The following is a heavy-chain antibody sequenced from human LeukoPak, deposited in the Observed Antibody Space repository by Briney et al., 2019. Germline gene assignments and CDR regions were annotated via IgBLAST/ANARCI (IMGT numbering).Heavy chain of an antibody. CDR2: INHIGST. CDR3: ARVNREMATITP. V-gene: IGHV4-34*01. J-gene: IGHJ4*02. D-gene: IGHD5-24*01. Sequence: SETLSLTCAVYGGSFNTYYWTWIRQPPGKGLEWIGEINHIGSTKYSPSLESRVTISVDTSKNQFSLKLSSVTAADTAVYYCARVNREMATITPWGQGTLVTVSS. CDR1: GGSFNTYY.